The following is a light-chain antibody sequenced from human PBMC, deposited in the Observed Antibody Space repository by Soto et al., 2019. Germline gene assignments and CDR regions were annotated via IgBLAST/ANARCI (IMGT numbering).Light chain of an antibody. Sequence: EIVMTQSPATLSVSPGERATLSCRASQSVSSNLAWYQQKLGQAPRLLIYGASTRATGIPARFSGSGSGTEFTLTISSLQSEDFAVYYCQQYNNWLIFTFGPGTKVDIK. CDR2: GAS. V-gene: IGKV3-15*01. J-gene: IGKJ3*01. CDR3: QQYNNWLIFT. CDR1: QSVSSN.